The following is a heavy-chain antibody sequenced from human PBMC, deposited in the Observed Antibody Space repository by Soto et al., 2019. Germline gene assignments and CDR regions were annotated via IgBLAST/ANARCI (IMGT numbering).Heavy chain of an antibody. J-gene: IGHJ4*02. CDR3: AKDTPPTDY. Sequence: QVQLVQSGAEVKKPGASVKGSCKTSGYTFTSYHISWVRQAPGQGLEWMGWISAYNSNTNYAQKFQGRVTMTTDTLTRTANMELRSLRSDDTAVYYCAKDTPPTDYWGQGTLVTVSS. CDR2: ISAYNSNT. CDR1: GYTFTSYH. V-gene: IGHV1-18*01.